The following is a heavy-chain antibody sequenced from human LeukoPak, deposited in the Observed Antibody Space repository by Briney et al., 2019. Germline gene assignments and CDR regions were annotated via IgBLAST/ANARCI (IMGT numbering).Heavy chain of an antibody. J-gene: IGHJ4*02. CDR2: MNPNSGNT. D-gene: IGHD5-24*01. CDR1: GYTFTSYD. V-gene: IGHV1-8*03. Sequence: ASVKVSCKASGYTFTSYDINWVRQATGQGLEWMGWMNPNSGNTGYAQKFQGRVTITRNTSISTAYMELSSLRSEDTAVYYCARAGRDGYCLDYWGQGTLVTVSS. CDR3: ARAGRDGYCLDY.